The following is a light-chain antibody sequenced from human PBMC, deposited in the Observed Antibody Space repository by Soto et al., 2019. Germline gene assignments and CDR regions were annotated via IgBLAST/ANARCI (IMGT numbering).Light chain of an antibody. Sequence: EIVMTQSPATRSVSPGERATLSCRASQSVSSNLAWYQQKPGQAPRLLIYGASTRATGIPARFSGSGSGTEFTLTISSLQSEAFAVYYCQQYNNWPMYTFGQGTKLEIK. CDR1: QSVSSN. CDR3: QQYNNWPMYT. V-gene: IGKV3-15*01. CDR2: GAS. J-gene: IGKJ2*01.